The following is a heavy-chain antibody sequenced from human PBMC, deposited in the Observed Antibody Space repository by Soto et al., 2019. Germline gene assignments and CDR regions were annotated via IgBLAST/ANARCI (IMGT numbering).Heavy chain of an antibody. CDR2: IIPIFGTA. J-gene: IGHJ5*02. CDR3: ARDLSKGGSGYYSVPNWFDP. Sequence: SVKVSCKASGGTFSSYAISWVRQAPGQGLEWMGGIIPIFGTANYAQKFQGRVTITADESTSTAYMELSSLRSEDTAVYYCARDLSKGGSGYYSVPNWFDPWGPGTLVTVSS. CDR1: GGTFSSYA. V-gene: IGHV1-69*13. D-gene: IGHD3-22*01.